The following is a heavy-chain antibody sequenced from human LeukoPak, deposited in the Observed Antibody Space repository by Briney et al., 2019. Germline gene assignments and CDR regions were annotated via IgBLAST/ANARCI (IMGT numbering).Heavy chain of an antibody. V-gene: IGHV1-24*01. J-gene: IGHJ4*02. CDR3: ATSDY. Sequence: GASVKVSCKASGGTFSSYAISWVRQAPGQGLEWMGGFDPEDGETIYAQKFQGRVTMTEDTSTVTAYMELSSLRSEDTAVYYCATSDYWGQGTLVTVSS. CDR2: FDPEDGET. CDR1: GGTFSSYA.